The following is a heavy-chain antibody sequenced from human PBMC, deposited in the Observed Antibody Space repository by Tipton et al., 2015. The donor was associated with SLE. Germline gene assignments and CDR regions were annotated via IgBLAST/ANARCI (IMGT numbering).Heavy chain of an antibody. CDR1: GASISTYY. CDR3: ARVSYIVTTVRGFDS. CDR2: VYYTGNT. D-gene: IGHD4-17*01. V-gene: IGHV4-39*07. J-gene: IGHJ4*02. Sequence: TLSLTCSVSGASISTYYWGWIRQPPGKGLEWVGTVYYTGNTFYNPSLKSRVTISVDTSKNQFSLNLSSVTAADTAVYYCARVSYIVTTVRGFDSWGQGTLVTVSS.